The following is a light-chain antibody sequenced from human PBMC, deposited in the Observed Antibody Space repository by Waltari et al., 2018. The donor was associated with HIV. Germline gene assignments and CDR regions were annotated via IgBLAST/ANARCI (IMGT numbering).Light chain of an antibody. J-gene: IGLJ2*01. CDR3: RAWGSNTAV. Sequence: SYELTQPPSVSVSPGQTASVTCSADKLGDKYVSWYQQKPGQSPVVVIYEDKKRPSGIPERCAGSNSGNTATLTSGGTQAMDEADYYCRAWGSNTAVFGGGTKLTVL. CDR1: KLGDKY. CDR2: EDK. V-gene: IGLV3-1*01.